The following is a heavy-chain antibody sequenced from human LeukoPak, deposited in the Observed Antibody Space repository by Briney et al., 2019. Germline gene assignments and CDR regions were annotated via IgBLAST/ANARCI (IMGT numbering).Heavy chain of an antibody. V-gene: IGHV3-21*01. CDR1: GLSFSTYS. CDR2: ISSSSIYR. J-gene: IGHJ5*02. Sequence: GGSLRLSCAASGLSFSTYSMNWVRQAPGKGLEWVSSISSSSIYRYYADSVKGRFTISRDNSKNTLYLQMNSLRAEDTAVYYCARAAAETGAFRDNWFDPWGQGTLVTVSS. D-gene: IGHD6-19*01. CDR3: ARAAAETGAFRDNWFDP.